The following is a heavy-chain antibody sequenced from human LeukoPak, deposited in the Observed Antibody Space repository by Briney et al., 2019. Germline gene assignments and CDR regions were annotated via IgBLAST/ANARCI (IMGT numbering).Heavy chain of an antibody. CDR1: GFTFSSYA. CDR2: ITGSGGST. D-gene: IGHD3-16*01. J-gene: IGHJ4*02. V-gene: IGHV3-23*01. Sequence: GGSLRLSCAASGFTFSSYAMSWVRPVPGKGLEWVSGITGSGGSTYYADSVKGRFTISRDNSKNTVYLQMNSLRAEDMAVYYCAKPAGEFMYYLDYWGQGTLVTVSA. CDR3: AKPAGEFMYYLDY.